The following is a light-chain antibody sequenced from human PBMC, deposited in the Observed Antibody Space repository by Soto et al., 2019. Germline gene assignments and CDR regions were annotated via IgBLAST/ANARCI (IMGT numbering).Light chain of an antibody. Sequence: QSALTQPASVSGSPGQSITISCTGTSSDVGGYNYVSWYQQHPGKAPKLMIYDVSNRPSGVSNRFSGSKSGNTASLTISGLQAEDEADHYCSSYTSSSTLNVVFGGGTQLTVL. CDR2: DVS. CDR1: SSDVGGYNY. J-gene: IGLJ2*01. V-gene: IGLV2-14*03. CDR3: SSYTSSSTLNVV.